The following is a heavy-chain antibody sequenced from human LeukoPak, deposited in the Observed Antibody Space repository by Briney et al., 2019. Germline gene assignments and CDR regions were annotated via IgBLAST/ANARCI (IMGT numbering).Heavy chain of an antibody. V-gene: IGHV3-9*01. Sequence: PGGSLRLSCAASGFTFDDYAMHWVRQAPGKGLELVSGISWNSGSIGYADSVKGRFTISRDNAKNSLYLQMNSLRAEDTALYYCAKDISGAGNFDYWGQGTLVTASS. CDR1: GFTFDDYA. CDR2: ISWNSGSI. CDR3: AKDISGAGNFDY. J-gene: IGHJ4*02. D-gene: IGHD3-10*01.